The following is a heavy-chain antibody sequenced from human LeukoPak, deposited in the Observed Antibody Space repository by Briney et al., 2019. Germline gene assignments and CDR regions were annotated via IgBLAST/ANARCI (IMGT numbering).Heavy chain of an antibody. CDR2: ISSSSSTI. Sequence: GGSLRLSCAASGFTFSSYSMNWVRQAPGKGLEWVSYISSSSSTIYYGDSVKGRFTISRDNAKNSLYLQMNSLRAEDTAVYYCAKDDPSGIAAAGTDYWGQGTLVTVSS. CDR1: GFTFSSYS. D-gene: IGHD6-13*01. J-gene: IGHJ4*02. V-gene: IGHV3-48*04. CDR3: AKDDPSGIAAAGTDY.